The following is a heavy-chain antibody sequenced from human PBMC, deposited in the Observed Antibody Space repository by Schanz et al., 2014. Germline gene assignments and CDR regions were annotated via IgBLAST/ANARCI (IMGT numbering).Heavy chain of an antibody. Sequence: QVQVVKSGAEVKKPGASVKVSCQASGYTFAGHAVHWVRQAPGQGPEWVGWIHTGSGNTKYSQKFEGRVTITRDTSASIVYMELSSLRSEDTAVFFCASGEARVTSSGVVIVPMNVWGKGTTVIVSS. CDR1: GYTFAGHA. V-gene: IGHV1-3*04. CDR3: ASGEARVTSSGVVIVPMNV. D-gene: IGHD3-3*01. J-gene: IGHJ6*03. CDR2: IHTGSGNT.